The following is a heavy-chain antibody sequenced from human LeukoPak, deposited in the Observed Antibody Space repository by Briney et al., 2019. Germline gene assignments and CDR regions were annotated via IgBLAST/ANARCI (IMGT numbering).Heavy chain of an antibody. CDR1: GFTFSSYA. Sequence: HPGGSLRLSCAASGFTFSSYAMSWVRQAPGKGLEWVSAISGSGGSTYYADSVKGRFTISRDNSKNTLYLQMNGLRAEDTAVYYRAKSITIFGVVGAQTFDYWGQGTLVTVSS. D-gene: IGHD3-3*01. J-gene: IGHJ4*02. CDR3: AKSITIFGVVGAQTFDY. V-gene: IGHV3-23*01. CDR2: ISGSGGST.